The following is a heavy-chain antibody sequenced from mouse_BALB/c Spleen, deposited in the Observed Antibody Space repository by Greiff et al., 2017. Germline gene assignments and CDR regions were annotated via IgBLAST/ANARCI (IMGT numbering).Heavy chain of an antibody. J-gene: IGHJ3*01. Sequence: EVHLVESGGGLVKPGGSLKLSCAASGFTFSDYYMYWVRQTPKKRLEWVATISDGASYTYYPDSVKGRFTISRDNAENNLYLQMSSLKSEDTAMYYCTRGTGKAFAYWGQGTLVTVSA. D-gene: IGHD4-1*01. V-gene: IGHV5-4*02. CDR1: GFTFSDYY. CDR3: TRGTGKAFAY. CDR2: ISDGASYT.